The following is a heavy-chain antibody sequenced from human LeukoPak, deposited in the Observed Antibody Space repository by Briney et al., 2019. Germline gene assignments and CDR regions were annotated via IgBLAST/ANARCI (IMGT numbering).Heavy chain of an antibody. Sequence: PGRSLRLSCAASGFTFSSYAMHWVRQAPGKGLEWVAVISYDGSNKYYADSVKGRFTISRDNSKNTLYLQMNSLRAEDTAVYYCAPRYYDYWGQGTLVTVSP. D-gene: IGHD2-15*01. V-gene: IGHV3-30-3*01. CDR1: GFTFSSYA. CDR3: APRYYDY. J-gene: IGHJ4*02. CDR2: ISYDGSNK.